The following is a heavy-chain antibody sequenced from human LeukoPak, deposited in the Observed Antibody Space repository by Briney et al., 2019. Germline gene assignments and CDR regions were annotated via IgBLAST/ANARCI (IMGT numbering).Heavy chain of an antibody. J-gene: IGHJ6*03. Sequence: GGSLRLSCAASGFTFSTYNMNWVRQAPGKGLEWVSSITSTSSYMYYADSVKGRFTISRDNAQNSLYLHMGSLRAEDTAVYYCARDPYSGGYGDDYYYYMDVWGKGTTVTISS. V-gene: IGHV3-21*01. CDR2: ITSTSSYM. CDR3: ARDPYSGGYGDDYYYYMDV. D-gene: IGHD1-26*01. CDR1: GFTFSTYN.